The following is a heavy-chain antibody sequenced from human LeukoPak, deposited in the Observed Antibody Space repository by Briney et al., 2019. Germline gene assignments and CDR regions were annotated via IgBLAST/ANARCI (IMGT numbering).Heavy chain of an antibody. V-gene: IGHV4-34*01. J-gene: IGHJ4*02. CDR1: GGSFSGYY. CDR3: ARGVSAGDNGDYFFDY. CDR2: MNHGGNT. Sequence: PSETLSLTCTVCGGSFSGYYWSWIRQPPGKGLEWIGEMNHGGNTNYNSSLKSRVTISVDTSKNQFSLKLTSVTAADTAVYYCARGVSAGDNGDYFFDYWGQGTLVTVSS. D-gene: IGHD4-17*01.